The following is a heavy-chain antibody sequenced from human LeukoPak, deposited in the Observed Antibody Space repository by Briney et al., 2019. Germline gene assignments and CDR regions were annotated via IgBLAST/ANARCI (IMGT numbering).Heavy chain of an antibody. Sequence: WRSLRLSCAASGFTFSSYGMHWVRQAPGKGLEWVAVISYDGSNKYYADSVKGRFTISRDNSKNTLYLQMNSLRAEDTAVYYCAKDLYSSGWYRVNYYYYGMDVWGQGPTVTVSS. CDR2: ISYDGSNK. CDR3: AKDLYSSGWYRVNYYYYGMDV. J-gene: IGHJ6*02. D-gene: IGHD6-19*01. V-gene: IGHV3-30*18. CDR1: GFTFSSYG.